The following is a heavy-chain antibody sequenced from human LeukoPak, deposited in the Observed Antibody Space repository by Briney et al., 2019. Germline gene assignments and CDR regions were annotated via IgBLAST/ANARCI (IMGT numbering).Heavy chain of an antibody. CDR2: ISSSGSTI. CDR1: GFTFGSNE. D-gene: IGHD3-10*01. J-gene: IGHJ6*04. Sequence: GGALTLANADSGFTFGSNEMNWGRQAQGKEMEWVSYISSSGSTIYYADSVKGRFTISGDNAKNSLYLQMNSLRAEDTAVYYCARQRPARITMVRGVAYYYYYGMDVWGKGTTVTVSS. CDR3: ARQRPARITMVRGVAYYYYYGMDV. V-gene: IGHV3-48*03.